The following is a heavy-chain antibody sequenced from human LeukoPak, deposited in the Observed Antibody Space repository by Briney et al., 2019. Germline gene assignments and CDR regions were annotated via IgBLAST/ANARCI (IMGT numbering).Heavy chain of an antibody. V-gene: IGHV4-34*01. CDR3: ARGTEGVTPNWFDP. D-gene: IGHD4-23*01. CDR1: GGSFSGYY. Sequence: PSETLSLTCAVSGGSFSGYYWSWIRQPPGKGLEWIGEINHSGSTNYNPSLKSRVTISVDTSKNQSSLKLSSVTAADTAVYYCARGTEGVTPNWFDPWGQGTLVTVSS. J-gene: IGHJ5*02. CDR2: INHSGST.